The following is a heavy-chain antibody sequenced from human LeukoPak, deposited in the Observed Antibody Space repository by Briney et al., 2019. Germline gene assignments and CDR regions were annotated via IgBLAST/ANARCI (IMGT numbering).Heavy chain of an antibody. D-gene: IGHD3-3*01. CDR3: ARVDFWGAFDI. J-gene: IGHJ3*02. Sequence: PSETLSLTCAVYGGSFSGYYWSWIRQPPGKGLEWIGYFYYTGSTNYNPSLKSRVTISADTSKTQFSLKLNSVTAADTAVYYCARVDFWGAFDIWGQGTMVTVSS. CDR1: GGSFSGYY. CDR2: FYYTGST. V-gene: IGHV4-59*01.